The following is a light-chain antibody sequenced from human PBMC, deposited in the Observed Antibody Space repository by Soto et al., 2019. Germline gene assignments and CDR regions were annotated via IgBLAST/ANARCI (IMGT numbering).Light chain of an antibody. CDR1: QSVMSN. V-gene: IGKV3-15*01. CDR2: SAS. CDR3: QQYNVWPWT. J-gene: IGKJ1*01. Sequence: EVVMTQSPATLSLSPGERATVSCRASQSVMSNLAWYQQKPGQPPRLLIYSASTRATGIPGRFSGSGSGTEFTLTISSLQSEDFAVYYCQQYNVWPWTFGQGTKVEI.